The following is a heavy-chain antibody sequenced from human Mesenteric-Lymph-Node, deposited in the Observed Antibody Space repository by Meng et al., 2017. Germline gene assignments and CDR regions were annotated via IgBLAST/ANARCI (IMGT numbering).Heavy chain of an antibody. Sequence: QLVQSGAWLRKPVSSVKVSCKPSGYTFTSYGISWVQQAPEEGLEWMGWSSAYNGKTNDAQKLQGRDTLTTDTSTSTAYMVLRSLRSDDTAVYYCARDSTGVEGYWGQGTLVTVSS. CDR1: GYTFTSYG. CDR3: ARDSTGVEGY. J-gene: IGHJ4*02. D-gene: IGHD4-23*01. CDR2: SSAYNGKT. V-gene: IGHV1-18*01.